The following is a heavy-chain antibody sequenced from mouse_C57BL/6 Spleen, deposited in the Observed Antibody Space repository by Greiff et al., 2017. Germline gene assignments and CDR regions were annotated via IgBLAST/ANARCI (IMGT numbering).Heavy chain of an antibody. CDR2: ISSGGSYT. J-gene: IGHJ2*01. CDR1: GFTFSSYG. CDR3: ANFGYSNPYFDY. D-gene: IGHD2-5*01. V-gene: IGHV5-6*01. Sequence: EVMLVESGGDLVKPGGSLKLSCAASGFTFSSYGMSWVRQTPDKRLEWVATISSGGSYTYYPDSVKGRFTISRDNAKNTLYLQMCSLKSGHTTMYYCANFGYSNPYFDYWGQGTTLTVSS.